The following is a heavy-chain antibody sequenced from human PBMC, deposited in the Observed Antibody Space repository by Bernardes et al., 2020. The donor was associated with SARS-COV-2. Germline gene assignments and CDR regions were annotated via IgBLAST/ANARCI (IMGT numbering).Heavy chain of an antibody. Sequence: SETLSLTCTVSGGSISNYYWSWIRQPPGRGLEWIAWIYYSGATMYNPSLNSRITMSVDTSKNLFSLKLTSVTAADTAVYYCARHFGSGTYPLDYWGQGTLVTVSS. J-gene: IGHJ4*01. CDR2: IYYSGAT. V-gene: IGHV4-59*08. CDR3: ARHFGSGTYPLDY. D-gene: IGHD3-10*01. CDR1: GGSISNYY.